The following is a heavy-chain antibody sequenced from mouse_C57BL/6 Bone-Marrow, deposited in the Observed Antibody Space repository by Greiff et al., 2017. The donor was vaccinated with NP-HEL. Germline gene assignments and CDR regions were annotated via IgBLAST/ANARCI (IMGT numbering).Heavy chain of an antibody. J-gene: IGHJ4*01. V-gene: IGHV1-22*01. CDR3: ARQGVYYYYGSSPYAMDY. Sequence: VQLKESGPELVKPGASVKMSCKASGYTFTDYNMHWVKQSPGKSLEWIGYINPNNGGTSYNQKFKGKATLTVNKSSSKAYMELRSLTSEDSAVYYCARQGVYYYYGSSPYAMDYWGQGTSVTVSS. CDR2: INPNNGGT. CDR1: GYTFTDYN. D-gene: IGHD1-1*01.